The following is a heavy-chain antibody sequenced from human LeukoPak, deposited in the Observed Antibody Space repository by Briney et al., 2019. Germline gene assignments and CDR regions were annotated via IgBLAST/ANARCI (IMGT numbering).Heavy chain of an antibody. CDR3: ARTGYSSRVWFCWFDP. CDR2: IYYSGIT. Sequence: SETLSLTCTVSGGSISISTYYWVWIRQPPGKRLEWIGSIYYSGITYYNPSLKSRVAISIDTSKNQFSLKLSSVTAADTAVYYCARTGYSSRVWFCWFDPWGQGTLVTVSS. J-gene: IGHJ5*02. V-gene: IGHV4-39*01. D-gene: IGHD6-13*01. CDR1: GGSISISTYY.